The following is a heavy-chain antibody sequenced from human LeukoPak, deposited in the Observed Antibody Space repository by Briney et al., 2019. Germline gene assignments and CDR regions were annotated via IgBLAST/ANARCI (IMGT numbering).Heavy chain of an antibody. J-gene: IGHJ6*03. CDR3: ARSILADSWSGYKSDYMDV. V-gene: IGHV4-59*12. CDR2: IYYSGST. Sequence: PSEILSLTCTVSGGSISSYYWSWIRQPPGKGLEWIGYIYYSGSTNYNPSLKSRVTISVDTSRNQFSLKLSSVTAADTAVYYCARSILADSWSGYKSDYMDVWGKGTTVTVSS. D-gene: IGHD3-3*01. CDR1: GGSISSYY.